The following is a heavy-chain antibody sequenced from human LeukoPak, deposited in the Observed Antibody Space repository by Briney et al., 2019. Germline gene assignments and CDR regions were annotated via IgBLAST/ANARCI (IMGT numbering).Heavy chain of an antibody. V-gene: IGHV1-2*02. D-gene: IGHD3-3*01. CDR1: GYIFNDYY. J-gene: IGHJ4*02. Sequence: ASVKVSCKASGYIFNDYYVHWVRQAPGQGLEWMGWINPNSGFTNYAQKFQGRVSMTRDMSISTAYMELSSLRSDDTAVYYCARDKSTTVRFLQYYWGQGTLVTVSS. CDR2: INPNSGFT. CDR3: ARDKSTTVRFLQYY.